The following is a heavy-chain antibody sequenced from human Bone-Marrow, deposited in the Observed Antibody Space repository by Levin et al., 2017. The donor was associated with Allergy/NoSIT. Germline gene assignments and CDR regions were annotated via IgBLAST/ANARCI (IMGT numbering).Heavy chain of an antibody. V-gene: IGHV3-72*01. D-gene: IGHD3-10*01. Sequence: GGSLRLSCAASGFTFSDRYMDWVRQAPGKGLEWVGRVRKKVNSYTTEYAASVKGRFTISRDDSKNSLYLQMNSLKSEDTAMYYCARVYSDSFSGSYSDYWGQGTMVTVSS. J-gene: IGHJ4*02. CDR2: VRKKVNSYTT. CDR1: GFTFSDRY. CDR3: ARVYSDSFSGSYSDY.